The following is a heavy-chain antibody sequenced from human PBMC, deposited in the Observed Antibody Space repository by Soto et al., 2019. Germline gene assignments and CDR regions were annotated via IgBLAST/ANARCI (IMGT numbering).Heavy chain of an antibody. CDR2: INPSGGST. CDR3: ARDNDFFPYYYYGMDV. CDR1: GYTFTSYY. J-gene: IGHJ6*02. Sequence: GASVKVSCKASGYTFTSYYMHWVRQAPGQGLEWMGIINPSGGSTSYAQKFQGRVTMTRDTSTSTAYMELSSLRSEDTAVYYCARDNDFFPYYYYGMDVWGQGTTVTVSS. D-gene: IGHD3-3*01. V-gene: IGHV1-46*01.